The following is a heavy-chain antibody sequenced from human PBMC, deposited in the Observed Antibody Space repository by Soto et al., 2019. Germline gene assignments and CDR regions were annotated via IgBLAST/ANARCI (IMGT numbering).Heavy chain of an antibody. V-gene: IGHV4-39*07. CDR1: GGSISSSSYY. D-gene: IGHD3-3*01. CDR3: ARGSSGNYDFWSGYPTTYYYYGMDV. CDR2: IYYSGST. Sequence: SETLSLTCIASGGSISSSSYYWGWIRQPPGKGLEWIGSIYYSGSTYYNPSLKSRVTISVDTSKNQFSLKLSSVTAADTAVYYCARGSSGNYDFWSGYPTTYYYYGMDVWGQGTTVTVSS. J-gene: IGHJ6*02.